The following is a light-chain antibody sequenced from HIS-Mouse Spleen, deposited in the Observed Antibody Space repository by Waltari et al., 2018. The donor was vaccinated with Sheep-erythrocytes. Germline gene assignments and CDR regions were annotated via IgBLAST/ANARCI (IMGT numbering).Light chain of an antibody. CDR1: QSLVHSDGNTY. CDR2: KVS. CDR3: MQGT. J-gene: IGKJ2*01. V-gene: IGKV2-30*02. Sequence: DVVMTQSPLSLPVTLGQPASISCRSSQSLVHSDGNTYLNWFQQRPGQSPRGLSYKVSNRDSGVPDRFSGSGSGTDFTLKISRVEAEDVGVYYCMQGTFGQGTKLEIK.